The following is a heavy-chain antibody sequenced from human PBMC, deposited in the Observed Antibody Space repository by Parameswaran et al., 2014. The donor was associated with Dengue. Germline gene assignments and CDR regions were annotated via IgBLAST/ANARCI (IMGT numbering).Heavy chain of an antibody. D-gene: IGHD5-18*01. V-gene: IGHV3-21*01. CDR3: AKVVDSSYGFRTAYYYYGMDV. J-gene: IGHJ6*02. Sequence: WIRQPPGKGLEWVSSISSSSSFIYYSDSVKGRFTISRDNAKNSLYLQMNSLRAEDTAVYYCAKVVDSSYGFRTAYYYYGMDVWGQGTTVTVSS. CDR2: ISSSSSFI.